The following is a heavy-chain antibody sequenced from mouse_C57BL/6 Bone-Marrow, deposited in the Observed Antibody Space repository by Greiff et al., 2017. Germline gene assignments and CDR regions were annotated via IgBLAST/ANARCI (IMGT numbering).Heavy chain of an antibody. CDR1: GFTFSSYG. D-gene: IGHD3-2*02. Sequence: EVKLVESGGDLVKPGGSLKLSCAASGFTFSSYGMSWVRQTPDKRLEWVATISSGGSYTYYPDSVKGRFTISRDNAKNTLYLQMSSLKSEDTAMYYCARHVESSGYYAMDYWGQGTSVTVSS. V-gene: IGHV5-6*01. CDR2: ISSGGSYT. J-gene: IGHJ4*01. CDR3: ARHVESSGYYAMDY.